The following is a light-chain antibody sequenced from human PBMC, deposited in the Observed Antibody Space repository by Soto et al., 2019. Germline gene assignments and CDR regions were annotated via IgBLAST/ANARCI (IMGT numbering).Light chain of an antibody. Sequence: SYELTQPPSVSVAPGKTARITCGGNNSGSKSVHWYQQKPGQAPVLVIYYDNDRPSGIPERFSGSNSGNTATLTINRVEAGDEADYYCQVWDSSSDHPVFGGGTKLTVL. CDR1: NSGSKS. CDR2: YDN. CDR3: QVWDSSSDHPV. V-gene: IGLV3-21*04. J-gene: IGLJ2*01.